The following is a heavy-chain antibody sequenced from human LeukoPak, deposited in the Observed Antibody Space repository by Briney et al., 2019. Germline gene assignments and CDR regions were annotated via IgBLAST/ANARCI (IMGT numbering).Heavy chain of an antibody. CDR3: ARGGGWFFGSFDP. Sequence: ASVKVSCKASGYTFINYGITWVRQAPGQGLEWMGWISVYNGNTNYAQKLQGRITMTTDTSRSTAYMELRSLRSDYTAVYYCARGGGWFFGSFDPRGQGTLVTVSS. V-gene: IGHV1-18*01. CDR1: GYTFINYG. CDR2: ISVYNGNT. D-gene: IGHD6-19*01. J-gene: IGHJ5*02.